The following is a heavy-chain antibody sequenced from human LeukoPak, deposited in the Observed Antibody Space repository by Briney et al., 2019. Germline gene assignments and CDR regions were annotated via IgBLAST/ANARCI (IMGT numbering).Heavy chain of an antibody. D-gene: IGHD1-26*01. CDR2: ISAYNGNT. J-gene: IGHJ6*03. CDR3: ARSDSGSYFQYYYYYMDV. Sequence: ASVKVSCKASGYTFTSYGISWVRQAPGQGLEWMGWISAYNGNTNYAQKLQGRVTMTTDTSTSTAYMELRSLRSDDTAVYYCARSDSGSYFQYYYYYMDVWGKGTTVTISS. CDR1: GYTFTSYG. V-gene: IGHV1-18*01.